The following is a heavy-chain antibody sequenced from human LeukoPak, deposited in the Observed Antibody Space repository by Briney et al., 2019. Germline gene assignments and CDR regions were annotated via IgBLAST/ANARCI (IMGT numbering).Heavy chain of an antibody. CDR2: IWYDGTNK. Sequence: GGSLRLSCEASGFNFSSYGMHWVRQAPGKGLEWVGVIWYDGTNKQYADSVKGRFTISRDNSKNTLYLLMNSLRAGDTAVYYCAKTIVPAAPIYYYYMDVWGNGTTLTVS. CDR1: GFNFSSYG. V-gene: IGHV3-33*06. D-gene: IGHD2-2*01. J-gene: IGHJ6*03. CDR3: AKTIVPAAPIYYYYMDV.